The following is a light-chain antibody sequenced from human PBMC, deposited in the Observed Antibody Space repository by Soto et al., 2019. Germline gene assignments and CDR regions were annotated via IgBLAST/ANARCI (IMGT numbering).Light chain of an antibody. CDR1: QRINTW. V-gene: IGKV1-5*03. CDR2: KAY. CDR3: QQHRTNEA. J-gene: IGKJ1*01. Sequence: DIQMTQSPSTLSASVGDRVTINCRDSQRINTWLAWYQQKPGTDPKRLIYKAYSVESGVPSRFSGSGSETELTLTISNLQPDDFASYYCQQHRTNEAFGQGPKVEIK.